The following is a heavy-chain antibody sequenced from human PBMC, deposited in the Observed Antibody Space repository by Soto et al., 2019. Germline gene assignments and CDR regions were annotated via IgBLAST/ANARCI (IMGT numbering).Heavy chain of an antibody. CDR1: GFTFAGSA. V-gene: IGHV3-73*01. J-gene: IGHJ4*02. D-gene: IGHD1-1*01. CDR3: AGPGPFDS. CDR2: IRNKANNYAT. Sequence: DVQMVESGGGLVQPGGSLQLSCATTGFTFAGSAIHWVRQAPGKGLEWIGRIRNKANNYATAYPASVAGRFTISRDDSKSTAYLEMNSLKPEDTAMYYCAGPGPFDSWGQGTLVTVSS.